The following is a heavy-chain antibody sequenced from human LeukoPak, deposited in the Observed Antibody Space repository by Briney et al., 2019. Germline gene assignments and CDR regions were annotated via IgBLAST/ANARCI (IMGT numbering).Heavy chain of an antibody. D-gene: IGHD3-22*01. CDR1: GLAFSSYD. CDR2: ISGSGGST. J-gene: IGHJ4*02. V-gene: IGHV3-23*01. Sequence: PGGSLRLSCAASGLAFSSYDMSWVRQAQGRGREGVSAISGSGGSTYYADSVKGRFTISRDNSKNTLYLQMNSLRAEDTAVYYCAKDHSTMIAVVIIGTWGQGTLVTVSS. CDR3: AKDHSTMIAVVIIGT.